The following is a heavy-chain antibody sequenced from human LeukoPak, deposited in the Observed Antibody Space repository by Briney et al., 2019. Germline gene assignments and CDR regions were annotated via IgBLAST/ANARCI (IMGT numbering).Heavy chain of an antibody. Sequence: PSETLSLTCAVYGGSFSGYYWSWIRQPPGKGLEWIGSIYYSGSTYYNPSLKSRVTISVDTSKNQFSLKLSSVTAADTAVYYCARHPHKMRFLEWLKWGQGTLVTVSS. D-gene: IGHD3-3*01. CDR3: ARHPHKMRFLEWLK. CDR1: GGSFSGYY. J-gene: IGHJ4*02. CDR2: IYYSGST. V-gene: IGHV4-34*01.